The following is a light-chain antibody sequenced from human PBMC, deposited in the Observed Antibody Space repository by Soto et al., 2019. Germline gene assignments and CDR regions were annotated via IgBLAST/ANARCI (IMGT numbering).Light chain of an antibody. Sequence: QSVLTQPASVSGSPGQSITISCTGTSSDVGGYNYVSWYQQHPGKAPKLMIYDVSNRPSGVSNRFSGSKSGNTASLTISGLQAEDEADYYCSSYTSSSTLWVFGGGTKLTDL. J-gene: IGLJ3*02. CDR3: SSYTSSSTLWV. V-gene: IGLV2-14*01. CDR2: DVS. CDR1: SSDVGGYNY.